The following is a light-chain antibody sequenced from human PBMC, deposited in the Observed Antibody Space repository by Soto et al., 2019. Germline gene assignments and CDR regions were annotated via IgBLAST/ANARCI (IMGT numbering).Light chain of an antibody. CDR3: QQYNNWPPIT. V-gene: IGKV3-15*01. CDR1: QSVSGN. Sequence: EIVMTQSPATLSVSQGERATLSCRASQSVSGNLAWYQQIPGQAPRLLIYGASTRATGIPARFSGSGSGTEFTLTISSLQSEYFAVYYCQQYNNWPPITFGQGTRLEIK. CDR2: GAS. J-gene: IGKJ5*01.